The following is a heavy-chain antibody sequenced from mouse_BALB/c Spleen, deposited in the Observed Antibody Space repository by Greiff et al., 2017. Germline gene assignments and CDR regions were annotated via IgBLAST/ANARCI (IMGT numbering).Heavy chain of an antibody. V-gene: IGHV1-7*01. Sequence: VQLQQSGAELAKPGASVKMSCKASGYTFTSYWMHWVKQRPGQGLEWIGYINPSTGYTEYNQKFKDKATLTADKSSSTAYMQLSSLTSEDSAVYYCARAGNYRYDVDYWGQGTTLTVSS. CDR1: GYTFTSYW. D-gene: IGHD2-14*01. J-gene: IGHJ2*01. CDR3: ARAGNYRYDVDY. CDR2: INPSTGYT.